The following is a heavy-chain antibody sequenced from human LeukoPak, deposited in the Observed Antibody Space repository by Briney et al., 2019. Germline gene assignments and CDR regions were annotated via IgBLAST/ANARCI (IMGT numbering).Heavy chain of an antibody. V-gene: IGHV3-30*18. D-gene: IGHD1-26*01. J-gene: IGHJ6*02. CDR1: GFTFSSYA. CDR2: ISYDGSNK. Sequence: GGSLRLSCAASGFTFSSYAMSWVRQAPGKGLEWVAVISYDGSNKYYADSVKGRFTISRDNSKNTLYLQMNSLRAEDTAVCYCAKDQAPWELTPHYGMDVWGQGTTVTVSS. CDR3: AKDQAPWELTPHYGMDV.